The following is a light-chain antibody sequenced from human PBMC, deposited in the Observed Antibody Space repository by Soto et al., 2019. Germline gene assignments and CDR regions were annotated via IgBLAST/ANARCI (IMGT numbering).Light chain of an antibody. Sequence: DIQMTQSPSTLSASVGDRVTITCRASQSISSWLAWYPQKLGKAPKLLIYKASSLESGVPPRFSDSGYGTEGTLTISSLQPDDFATYYCQQYNSYPYTLGQGTKLEIK. CDR1: QSISSW. V-gene: IGKV1-5*03. J-gene: IGKJ2*01. CDR2: KAS. CDR3: QQYNSYPYT.